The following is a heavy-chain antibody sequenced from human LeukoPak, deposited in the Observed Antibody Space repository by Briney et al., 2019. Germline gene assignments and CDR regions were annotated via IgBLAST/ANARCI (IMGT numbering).Heavy chain of an antibody. J-gene: IGHJ6*03. CDR3: ATYNWNEYYYYYMDV. CDR2: ISSSGSTI. CDR1: GFTFSDYY. D-gene: IGHD1-20*01. Sequence: GGSLRLSCAASGFTFSDYYMSWIRQAPGKGLEWVSYISSSGSTIYYADSVKGRFTISRDNAKNSLYLQMNSLRAEDTAVYYCATYNWNEYYYYYMDVWGKGTTVTISS. V-gene: IGHV3-11*01.